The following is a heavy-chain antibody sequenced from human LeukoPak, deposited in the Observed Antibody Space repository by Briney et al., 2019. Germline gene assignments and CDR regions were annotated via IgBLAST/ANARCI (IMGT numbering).Heavy chain of an antibody. CDR3: ARGGLYGDYVVY. CDR1: GGSISSGDYY. V-gene: IGHV4-61*09. CDR2: IYSSGST. Sequence: SETLSLTCTVSGGSISSGDYYWSWIRQPAGKGLEWIGHIYSSGSTNYNPSLKSRGTISVDTSKNQFSLNLNSVTAADTAVYYCARGGLYGDYVVYWGRGTLVTVSS. D-gene: IGHD4-17*01. J-gene: IGHJ4*02.